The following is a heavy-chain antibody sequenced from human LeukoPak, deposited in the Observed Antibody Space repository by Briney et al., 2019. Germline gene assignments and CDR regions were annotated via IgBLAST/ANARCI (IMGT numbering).Heavy chain of an antibody. Sequence: GESLNISCKCSGYSCTSYWISWVRQMPGKGLEWMGRIDPSDSYTNYSPSFQGHVTISADKSISTAYLQWSSLKASDTAMYYCASSFGGVIVPFDYWGQGTLVTVSS. CDR1: GYSCTSYW. V-gene: IGHV5-10-1*01. CDR2: IDPSDSYT. J-gene: IGHJ4*02. CDR3: ASSFGGVIVPFDY. D-gene: IGHD3-16*02.